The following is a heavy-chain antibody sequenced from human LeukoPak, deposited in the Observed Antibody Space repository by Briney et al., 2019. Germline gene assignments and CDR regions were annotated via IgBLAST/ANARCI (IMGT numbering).Heavy chain of an antibody. V-gene: IGHV3-64D*06. Sequence: PGGSLRLSCAVSGFTFSTYVMHWVRQAPGKGLEYVSAISSNGDNTYYADSVKGRFTISRDNSKNTLYLQMSSLRAEDTAVYYCVRGTGYWGQGTLVTVSS. CDR1: GFTFSTYV. CDR3: VRGTGY. CDR2: ISSNGDNT. J-gene: IGHJ4*02.